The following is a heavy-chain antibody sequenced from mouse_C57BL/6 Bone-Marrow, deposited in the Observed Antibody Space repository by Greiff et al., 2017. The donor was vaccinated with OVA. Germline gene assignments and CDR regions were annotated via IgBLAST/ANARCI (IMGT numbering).Heavy chain of an antibody. V-gene: IGHV1-81*01. D-gene: IGHD1-1*01. CDR3: ARRYYGSMDY. Sequence: VKLMESGAELARPGASVKLSCKASGYTFTSYGISWVKQRTGQGLEWIGAIYPRSGNTYYNEKFKGKATLTADKSSSTAYMELRSLTSEDSAVYFCARRYYGSMDYWGQGTSVTVSS. J-gene: IGHJ4*01. CDR1: GYTFTSYG. CDR2: IYPRSGNT.